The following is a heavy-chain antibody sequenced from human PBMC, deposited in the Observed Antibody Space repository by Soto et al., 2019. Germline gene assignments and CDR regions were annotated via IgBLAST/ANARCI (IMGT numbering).Heavy chain of an antibody. CDR3: ARCVVPAAKRKRPYYYGMDV. D-gene: IGHD2-2*01. J-gene: IGHJ6*02. CDR2: ISYDGSNK. Sequence: QVQLVESGGGVVQPGRSLRLSCAASGFTFSSYAMHWVRQAPGKGLEWVAVISYDGSNKYYADSVKGRFTISRDNSKNTLYLQMNSLRAEDTAAYYCARCVVPAAKRKRPYYYGMDVWGQGTTVTVSS. CDR1: GFTFSSYA. V-gene: IGHV3-30-3*01.